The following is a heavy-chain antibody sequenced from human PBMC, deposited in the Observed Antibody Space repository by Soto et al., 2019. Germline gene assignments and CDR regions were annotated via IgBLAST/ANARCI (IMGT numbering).Heavy chain of an antibody. CDR2: ISSSATTI. D-gene: IGHD2-8*01. Sequence: PWGSLRLSCAASGFTFSPYEMNWVRQAPGKGLEWISYISSSATTIHYADSVKGRFTISRDNAKKSLYLQMNSLRAEDTAVYYCVREAPCSNGVCRFDYWGQGTLVTVSS. CDR1: GFTFSPYE. J-gene: IGHJ4*02. V-gene: IGHV3-48*03. CDR3: VREAPCSNGVCRFDY.